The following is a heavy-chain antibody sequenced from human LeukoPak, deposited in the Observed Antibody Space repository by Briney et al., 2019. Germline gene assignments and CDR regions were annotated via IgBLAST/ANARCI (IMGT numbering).Heavy chain of an antibody. CDR2: IYYSGST. CDR1: GGSISSGGYY. Sequence: SQTLSLTCAVSGGSISSGGYYWSWIRQHPGKGLEWIGYIYYSGSTYYNPSLKSRVTISVDTSKNQFSLKLSSVTAADTAVYYRARVRGGQLWSEYYFDYWGQGTLVTVSS. J-gene: IGHJ4*02. D-gene: IGHD5-18*01. V-gene: IGHV4-31*11. CDR3: ARVRGGQLWSEYYFDY.